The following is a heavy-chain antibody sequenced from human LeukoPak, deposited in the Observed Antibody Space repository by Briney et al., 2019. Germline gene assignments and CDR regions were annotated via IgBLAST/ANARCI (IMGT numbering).Heavy chain of an antibody. CDR3: ARERAPHCTSGTCYSGYFDP. V-gene: IGHV4-31*03. CDR2: VSYSGIT. Sequence: PSETLSLTCTVSGGSISSVDYYWTWIRQHPGKGLEWIGYVSYSGITHYNPSLKSRLTISVDTSKNQFSLKLTSVIAADTAIYYCARERAPHCTSGTCYSGYFDPWGQGILVTVSS. CDR1: GGSISSVDYY. J-gene: IGHJ5*02. D-gene: IGHD2-21*02.